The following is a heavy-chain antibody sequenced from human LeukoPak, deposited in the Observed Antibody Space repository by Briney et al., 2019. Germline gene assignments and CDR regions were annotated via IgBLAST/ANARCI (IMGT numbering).Heavy chain of an antibody. Sequence: GGSLRLSCAASGFSFDDYAMLWVRQAPGKGLEWVSLVSWDGGSTYSADSVKGRFTISRDNSKNSLYLQMNGLRAEDTVLYYCAKVALVRGVISHFDYWGQGTLVTVSS. D-gene: IGHD3-10*01. V-gene: IGHV3-43D*03. CDR1: GFSFDDYA. CDR2: VSWDGGST. CDR3: AKVALVRGVISHFDY. J-gene: IGHJ4*02.